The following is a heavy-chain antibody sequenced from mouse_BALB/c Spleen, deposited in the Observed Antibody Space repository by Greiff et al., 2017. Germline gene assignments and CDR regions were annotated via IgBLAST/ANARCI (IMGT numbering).Heavy chain of an antibody. CDR1: GFTFSSYG. V-gene: IGHV5-6-3*01. CDR2: INSNGGST. CDR3: ARVGITTFDY. Sequence: EVQLVESGGGLVQPGGSLKLSCAASGFTFSSYGMSCVRQTPDKRLELVATINSNGGSTYYPDSVKGRFTISRDNAKNTLYLQMSSLKSEDTAMYYCARVGITTFDYWGQGTTLTVSS. D-gene: IGHD2-4*01. J-gene: IGHJ2*01.